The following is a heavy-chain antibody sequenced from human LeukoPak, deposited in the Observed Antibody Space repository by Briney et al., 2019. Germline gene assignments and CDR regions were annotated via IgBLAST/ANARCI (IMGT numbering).Heavy chain of an antibody. CDR2: IYTDGNK. D-gene: IGHD7-27*01. Sequence: GGSLRLSCAASGFTFSSYEMNWVRQAPGKGLEWLSVIYTDGNKDYADSVKGRFTISRDNSKNTVYLQMKNLGAEDTAVYYCATGAGPLKYYYHMDVWGKGTTVIVSS. V-gene: IGHV3-66*01. J-gene: IGHJ6*03. CDR1: GFTFSSYE. CDR3: ATGAGPLKYYYHMDV.